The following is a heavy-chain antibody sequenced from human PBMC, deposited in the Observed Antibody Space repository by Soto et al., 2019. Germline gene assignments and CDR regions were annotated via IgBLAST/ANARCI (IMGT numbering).Heavy chain of an antibody. CDR2: IDLSNSGT. J-gene: IGHJ4*02. Sequence: GESLKISCKGFGYSFSNHWIGWVRQMPGKGLEWMGIIDLSNSGTRYSPSFQGQVAISADRSISTVYLQWSSLKASDTAMYYCARRTSTSGWRHYFDYWGQGTLVTVSS. CDR3: ARRTSTSGWRHYFDY. CDR1: GYSFSNHW. D-gene: IGHD6-19*01. V-gene: IGHV5-51*01.